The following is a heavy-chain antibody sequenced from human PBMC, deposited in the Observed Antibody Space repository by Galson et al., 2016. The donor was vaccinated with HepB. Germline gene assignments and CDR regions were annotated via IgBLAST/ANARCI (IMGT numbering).Heavy chain of an antibody. J-gene: IGHJ4*02. D-gene: IGHD1-26*01. Sequence: SLRLSCAASGFTFSNYWMHWVRQAPGKGLVWVSRINSNGSSISYGDSVKGRFTTSRDNAKNTLYMQMNSLRAEDTAVYYCGRGSYGSWGSVWYWGQGTLVTVSS. CDR2: INSNGSSI. CDR3: GRGSYGSWGSVWY. V-gene: IGHV3-74*01. CDR1: GFTFSNYW.